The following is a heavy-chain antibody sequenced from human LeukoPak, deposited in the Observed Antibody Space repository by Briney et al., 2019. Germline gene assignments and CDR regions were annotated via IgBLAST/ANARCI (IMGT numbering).Heavy chain of an antibody. CDR3: ARVAKVGAPYFDY. J-gene: IGHJ4*02. V-gene: IGHV4-31*03. CDR1: GGSISSDGYY. Sequence: SQTLSLTCTVSGGSISSDGYYWSWIRQHPGKGLEWIGYIYYSGSTYYNPFLKSRVTISVDTSKNQFSLKLSSVTAADTAVYYCARVAKVGAPYFDYWGQGTLVTVSS. D-gene: IGHD1-26*01. CDR2: IYYSGST.